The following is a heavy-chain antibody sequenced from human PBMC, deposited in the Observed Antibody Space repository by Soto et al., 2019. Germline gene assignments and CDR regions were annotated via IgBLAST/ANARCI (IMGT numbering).Heavy chain of an antibody. CDR3: ARWGTTGGLDV. D-gene: IGHD3-16*01. J-gene: IGHJ4*02. Sequence: QVQLVESGGGVVQPGTSLRLSCVGSGFTFRSYVIHWVRQAPGKGLEWVALTSYDGSNNFYGDSVKGRFTISRDNSRNTVELQMDSLRLEDTAMYYCARWGTTGGLDVWCQGTLVCVSS. CDR1: GFTFRSYV. V-gene: IGHV3-33*05. CDR2: TSYDGSNN.